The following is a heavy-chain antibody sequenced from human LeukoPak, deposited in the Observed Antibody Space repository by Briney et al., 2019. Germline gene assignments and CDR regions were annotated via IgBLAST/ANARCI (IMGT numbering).Heavy chain of an antibody. CDR3: ARLDYSNYALDY. V-gene: IGHV4-38-2*02. CDR1: GYSISSGYY. D-gene: IGHD4-11*01. J-gene: IGHJ4*02. Sequence: PSETLSLTCTVSGYSISSGYYWGWIRQPPGKGLEWIGSIYHSGSTYYNPSLKSRVTISVDTSKNQFSLKLSSVTAADTAVYYCARLDYSNYALDYWGQGTLVTVSS. CDR2: IYHSGST.